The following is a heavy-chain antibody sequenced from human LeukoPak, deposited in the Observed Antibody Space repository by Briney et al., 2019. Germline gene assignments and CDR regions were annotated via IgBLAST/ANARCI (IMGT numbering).Heavy chain of an antibody. J-gene: IGHJ4*02. CDR3: AAGGSGSSRPHY. CDR1: GGSFSGYY. D-gene: IGHD3-10*01. CDR2: INHSGST. V-gene: IGHV4-34*01. Sequence: SETLSLTCAVYGGSFSGYYWSWIRQPPGKGLEWIGEINHSGSTNYNPSLKSRVTMSVDTSKNQFSLKLSSVTAADTAVYYCAAGGSGSSRPHYWGQGTLVTVSS.